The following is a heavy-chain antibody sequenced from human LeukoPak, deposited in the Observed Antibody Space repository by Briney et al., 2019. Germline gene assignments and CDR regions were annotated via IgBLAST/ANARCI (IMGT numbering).Heavy chain of an antibody. CDR3: ARDSCSSTSCYSRGSYYYYYGMDV. CDR2: ISYDGSNK. V-gene: IGHV3-30-3*01. Sequence: GGSLRLSCAASGFTFSSYAMHWVRKAPGKGLEWVAVISYDGSNKYYADSVKGRFTISRDNSKNTLYLQMNSLRAEDTAVYYCARDSCSSTSCYSRGSYYYYYGMDVWGQGTTVTVSS. J-gene: IGHJ6*02. D-gene: IGHD2-2*02. CDR1: GFTFSSYA.